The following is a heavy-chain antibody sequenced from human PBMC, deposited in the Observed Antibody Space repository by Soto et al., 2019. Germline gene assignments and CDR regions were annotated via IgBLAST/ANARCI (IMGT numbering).Heavy chain of an antibody. D-gene: IGHD6-19*01. J-gene: IGHJ5*02. CDR2: IMPIFGTA. Sequence: QVQLVQSGAEVKKPGSSVTVSGKASGGTFSSYAISWVRQAPGQGLEWMGGIMPIFGTANYAQTFQGRVTITADKSTSTGYLELSSRRHEGTAVYYCARGGSGWYRGVNLFDPWGQGTLVTVSS. CDR1: GGTFSSYA. V-gene: IGHV1-69*06. CDR3: ARGGSGWYRGVNLFDP.